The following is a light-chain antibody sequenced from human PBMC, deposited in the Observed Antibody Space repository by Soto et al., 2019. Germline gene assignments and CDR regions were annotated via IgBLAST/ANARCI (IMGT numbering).Light chain of an antibody. V-gene: IGKV1-5*01. CDR2: DAS. CDR1: QSISGW. CDR3: QQYTEYPST. Sequence: DNQMTQSPSTLSASVGDRVTITCRASQSISGWLAWYQQQPGKGPKLLIYDASSLESGVPSRFSGIGSGTEFTLTISSLQPDDFATYYCQQYTEYPSTFGQGTKLEIK. J-gene: IGKJ2*02.